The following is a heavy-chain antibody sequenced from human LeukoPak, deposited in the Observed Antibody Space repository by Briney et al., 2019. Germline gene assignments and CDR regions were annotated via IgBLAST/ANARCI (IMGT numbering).Heavy chain of an antibody. CDR1: GGSISSDGYY. D-gene: IGHD2-15*01. J-gene: IGHJ1*01. V-gene: IGHV4-30-2*01. CDR2: IHHSGST. CDR3: ARSGPRYCSGGSCRFAGEYFQH. Sequence: SETLSLTCTVSGGSISSDGYYWSWIRQPPGKGLEWIGHIHHSGSTHYNSSLKSRVTISMDRSENQFSLKLSSVTAADTAVYYCARSGPRYCSGGSCRFAGEYFQHWGQGTLVTVSS.